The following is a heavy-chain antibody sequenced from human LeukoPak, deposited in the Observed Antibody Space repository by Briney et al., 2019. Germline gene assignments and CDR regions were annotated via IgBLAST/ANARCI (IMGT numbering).Heavy chain of an antibody. V-gene: IGHV4-30-4*01. Sequence: ASETLSLTCTVSGGSISSGDYYWSWIRQPPGKGLEWIGYIYYSGSTYYNPSLKSRVTIPVDTSKNQFSLKLSSVTAADTAVYYCARGTVLRFLEWLSPYFDYWGQGTLVTVSS. J-gene: IGHJ4*02. CDR3: ARGTVLRFLEWLSPYFDY. D-gene: IGHD3-3*01. CDR2: IYYSGST. CDR1: GGSISSGDYY.